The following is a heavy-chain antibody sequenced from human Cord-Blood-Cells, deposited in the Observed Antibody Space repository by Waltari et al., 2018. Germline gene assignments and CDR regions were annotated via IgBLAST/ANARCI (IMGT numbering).Heavy chain of an antibody. D-gene: IGHD2-2*02. J-gene: IGHJ5*02. Sequence: QLQLQESGPGLVKPSETLSLTCTVSGGSISSSSYYWGWIRQPPGKGLEWIGSIYYSGSTYYNPSLKSRVTISVDTSKNQFSLKLSSMTAADTAVYYCARHLRVVPAAIGWFDPWGQGTLVTVSS. CDR2: IYYSGST. CDR1: GGSISSSSYY. V-gene: IGHV4-39*01. CDR3: ARHLRVVPAAIGWFDP.